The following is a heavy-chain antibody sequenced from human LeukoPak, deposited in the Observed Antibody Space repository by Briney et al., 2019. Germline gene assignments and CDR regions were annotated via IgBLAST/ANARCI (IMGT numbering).Heavy chain of an antibody. D-gene: IGHD3-10*01. Sequence: SEALSLTCAVYGGSFSGYYWSWIRQPTGKGLEWIGYIYYSGSTNYNPSLKSRVTISVDTSKNQFSLKLSSVTAADTAVCYCARHAPYGWTYYFDYWGQGTLSPSPQ. CDR3: ARHAPYGWTYYFDY. CDR2: IYYSGST. J-gene: IGHJ4*02. V-gene: IGHV4-59*08. CDR1: GGSFSGYY.